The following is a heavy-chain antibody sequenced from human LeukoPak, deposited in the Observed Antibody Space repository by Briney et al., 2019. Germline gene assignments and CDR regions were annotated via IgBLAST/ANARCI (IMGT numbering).Heavy chain of an antibody. CDR2: ITPNADRT. CDR3: AIMHGYYDGSGYWVQ. D-gene: IGHD3-22*01. Sequence: GGSLRLSCAASGFTFGSYGMSWVRQAPGKGLEWVSFITPNADRTSYADSVEGRFTISRDNPRNALYMQMNSLRDEDTAIYYCAIMHGYYDGSGYWVQWGQGTLVTVSS. J-gene: IGHJ1*01. V-gene: IGHV3-23*01. CDR1: GFTFGSYG.